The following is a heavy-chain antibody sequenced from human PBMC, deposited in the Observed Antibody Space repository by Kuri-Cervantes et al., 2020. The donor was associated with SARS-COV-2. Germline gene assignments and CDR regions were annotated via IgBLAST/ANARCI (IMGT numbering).Heavy chain of an antibody. CDR3: ARVGGSYYYYYYMDV. V-gene: IGHV3-30-3*01. J-gene: IGHJ6*03. CDR1: GYTFSSYA. Sequence: SCKASGYTFSSYAMHWVRQAPGKGLEWVAVISYDGSNKYYADSVKGRFTISRDNSKNTLYLQMNSLRAEDTAVYYCARVGGSYYYYYYMDVWGKGTTVTVSS. D-gene: IGHD1-26*01. CDR2: ISYDGSNK.